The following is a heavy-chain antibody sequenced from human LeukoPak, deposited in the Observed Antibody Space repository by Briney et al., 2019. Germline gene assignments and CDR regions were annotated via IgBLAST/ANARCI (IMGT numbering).Heavy chain of an antibody. J-gene: IGHJ4*02. D-gene: IGHD6-6*01. CDR1: GFTFSSYS. CDR2: ISSSSSYI. Sequence: GGSLRLSCAASGFTFSSYSMNWVRQAPGKGLEWVSSISSSSSYIYYADSVKGRFTISRDNAKNSLYLQMNSLRAEDTAVYYCARAKNHIAARLVDYWGQGTLVTVSS. V-gene: IGHV3-21*01. CDR3: ARAKNHIAARLVDY.